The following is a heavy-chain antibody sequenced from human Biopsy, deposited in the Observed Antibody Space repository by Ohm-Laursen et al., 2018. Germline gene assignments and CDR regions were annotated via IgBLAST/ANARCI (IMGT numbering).Heavy chain of an antibody. D-gene: IGHD3-22*01. Sequence: PPGTLSLTCSVSGGSLNNHYWSWIRQSPGKGLEWLAYIYSSGRTNYNPSLKSRIIVSVDTSKNQPSRKVTSLTATDTAMYYCARHDRSGYWGLDYWGQGALVTVSA. CDR3: ARHDRSGYWGLDY. V-gene: IGHV4-4*08. CDR1: GGSLNNHY. CDR2: IYSSGRT. J-gene: IGHJ4*02.